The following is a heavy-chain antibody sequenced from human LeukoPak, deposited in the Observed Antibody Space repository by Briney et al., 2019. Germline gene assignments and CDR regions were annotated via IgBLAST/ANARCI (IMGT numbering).Heavy chain of an antibody. V-gene: IGHV3-74*01. J-gene: IGHJ6*03. D-gene: IGHD3-3*01. CDR2: INSDGSST. Sequence: GGSLRLSCAASGFTFSSYWMHWVRQAPGKGLVWVSRINSDGSSTSYADSVKGRFTISRDNAKNTLYPQMNSLRAEDTAVYYCARAGVVIPYYYYYMDVWGKGTTVTVSS. CDR3: ARAGVVIPYYYYYMDV. CDR1: GFTFSSYW.